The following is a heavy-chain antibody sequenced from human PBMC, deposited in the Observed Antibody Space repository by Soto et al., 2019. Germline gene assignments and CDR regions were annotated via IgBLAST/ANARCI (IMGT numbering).Heavy chain of an antibody. D-gene: IGHD3-16*01. Sequence: SETLSLTCTVSGGSISSSSYYWSWIRRPPGRGLEWIGYIYRSGSTKYNPSLKSRLTISVDTSKNQFSLKLSSVTAADTAVYYCARTLDYGHMDVWGKGTTVTVSS. V-gene: IGHV4-61*01. J-gene: IGHJ6*03. CDR3: ARTLDYGHMDV. CDR2: IYRSGST. CDR1: GGSISSSSYY.